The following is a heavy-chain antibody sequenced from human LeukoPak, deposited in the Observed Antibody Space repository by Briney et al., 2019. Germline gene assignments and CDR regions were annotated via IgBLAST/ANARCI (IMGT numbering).Heavy chain of an antibody. D-gene: IGHD5-18*01. J-gene: IGHJ3*02. CDR3: ARDREGRYSYASEGAFDI. Sequence: GGSPRLSCAASGLTFSSYWMSWVRQAPGKGLEWVANIKQDGSEKYYVDSVKGRFTISRDNAKNSLYLQMNSLRAEDTAVYYCARDREGRYSYASEGAFDIWGQGTMVTVSS. V-gene: IGHV3-7*01. CDR2: IKQDGSEK. CDR1: GLTFSSYW.